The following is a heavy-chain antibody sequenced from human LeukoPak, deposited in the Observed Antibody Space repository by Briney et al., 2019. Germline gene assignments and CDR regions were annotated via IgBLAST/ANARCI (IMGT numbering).Heavy chain of an antibody. CDR2: IKSNTYGGTP. CDR1: GFTFRDYA. V-gene: IGHV3-49*04. Sequence: GGSLRLSCAASGFTFRDYAINWVRQAPGKGLEWVGFIKSNTYGGTPEYAASVKGRFTISRDDSKRIAYPQMNSLETEDTGVYYCTRDIKWYFDLWGRGTLVTVSS. CDR3: TRDIKWYFDL. J-gene: IGHJ2*01.